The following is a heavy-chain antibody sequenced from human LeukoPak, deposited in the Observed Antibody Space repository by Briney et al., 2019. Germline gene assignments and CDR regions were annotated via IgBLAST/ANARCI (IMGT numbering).Heavy chain of an antibody. J-gene: IGHJ4*02. Sequence: GGSLRLSCAASGFTFSSYAMHWVRQAPGKGLEWVAVISYVGSNKYYADSVKGRFTISRDNSKNTLYLQMNSLRAEDTAVYYCARDNLVGAAYYFDYWGQGTLVTVSS. CDR1: GFTFSSYA. D-gene: IGHD1-26*01. V-gene: IGHV3-30-3*01. CDR2: ISYVGSNK. CDR3: ARDNLVGAAYYFDY.